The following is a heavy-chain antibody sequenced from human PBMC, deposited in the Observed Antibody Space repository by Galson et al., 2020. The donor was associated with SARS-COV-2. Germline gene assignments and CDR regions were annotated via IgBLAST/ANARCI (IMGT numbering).Heavy chain of an antibody. CDR2: ISSSSSYT. CDR3: ARVYPGGPFEI. V-gene: IGHV3-11*05. Sequence: GESLKISCAASGFTFSDHYMSWIRQAPGKGLEWVSDISSSSSYTKYADSVKGRFTISRDNAKNSLYLQMNSLRAEDTAVYYCARVYPGGPFEIWGRGTLVTVSS. D-gene: IGHD6-25*01. J-gene: IGHJ2*01. CDR1: GFTFSDHY.